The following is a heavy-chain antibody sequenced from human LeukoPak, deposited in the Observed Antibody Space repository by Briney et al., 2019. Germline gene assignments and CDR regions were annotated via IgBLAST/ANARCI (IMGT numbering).Heavy chain of an antibody. CDR3: AKERCGGSCYSYPDY. CDR1: GFTFSSYA. Sequence: GGCLRLSCAASGFTFSSYAISWVRQGPGKGLEWVSGISGSGTSTDYADSVKGRFTISRDNSKNTLYLQMNSLRAEDTAVYSCAKERCGGSCYSYPDYWGQGTLVTVSS. J-gene: IGHJ4*02. D-gene: IGHD2-15*01. V-gene: IGHV3-23*01. CDR2: ISGSGTST.